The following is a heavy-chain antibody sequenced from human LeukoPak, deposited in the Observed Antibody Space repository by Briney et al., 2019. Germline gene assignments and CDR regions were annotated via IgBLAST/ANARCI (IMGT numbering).Heavy chain of an antibody. V-gene: IGHV1-69*06. CDR2: IIPIFGTA. CDR3: ARVSVGWFDP. J-gene: IGHJ5*02. D-gene: IGHD2-15*01. Sequence: SVKVSCKVSGYTLTELSMHWVRQAPGKGLEWMGGIIPIFGTANYAQKFQGRVTITADKSTSTAYMELSSLRSEDTAVYYCARVSVGWFDPWGQGTLVTVSS. CDR1: GYTLTELS.